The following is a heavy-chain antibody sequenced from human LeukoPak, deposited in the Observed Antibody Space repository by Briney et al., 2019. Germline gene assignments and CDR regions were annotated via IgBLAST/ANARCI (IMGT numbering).Heavy chain of an antibody. Sequence: GESLRLSCAASGFTFSSYAMSWVRQAPGKGLEWVSAISGSGGSTYYADSVKGRFTISRDNSKNTLYLQMNSLRAEDTAVYYCAKDPTVAGTRREFDYWGQGTLVTVSS. D-gene: IGHD6-19*01. CDR2: ISGSGGST. CDR1: GFTFSSYA. J-gene: IGHJ4*02. V-gene: IGHV3-23*01. CDR3: AKDPTVAGTRREFDY.